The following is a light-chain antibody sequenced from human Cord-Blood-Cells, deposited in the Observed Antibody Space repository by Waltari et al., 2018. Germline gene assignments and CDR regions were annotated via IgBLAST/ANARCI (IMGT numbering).Light chain of an antibody. CDR3: QQSYSTPRT. CDR1: QSISSY. CDR2: AAS. Sequence: DIQMTQSPSSLSASVGDRVTITCRARQSISSYLNWYQQKPGKAPKLLIYAASSLQSGVPSRFSGSGSGTDFTLTISSLQPEDFATYYCQQSYSTPRTFGGGTNVEIK. V-gene: IGKV1-39*01. J-gene: IGKJ4*01.